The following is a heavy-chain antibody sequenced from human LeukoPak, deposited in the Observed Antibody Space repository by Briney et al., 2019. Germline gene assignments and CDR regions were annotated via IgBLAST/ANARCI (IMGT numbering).Heavy chain of an antibody. V-gene: IGHV4-61*02. CDR3: ARNTMVRGRYYYYYYMDV. CDR1: GGSISSGSYY. J-gene: IGHJ6*03. Sequence: SETLSLTCTVSGGSISSGSYYWNWIRQPAGKGLEWIGRIHNSGSTNYNPSLKSRVTISVDTSKNELSLELSSVTAADTAVYYCARNTMVRGRYYYYYYMDVWGKGTTVTISS. CDR2: IHNSGST. D-gene: IGHD3-10*01.